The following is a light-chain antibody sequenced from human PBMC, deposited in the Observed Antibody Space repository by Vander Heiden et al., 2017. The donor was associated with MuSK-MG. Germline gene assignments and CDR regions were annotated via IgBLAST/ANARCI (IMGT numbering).Light chain of an antibody. CDR3: QQTDNNPFFT. V-gene: IGKV1-39*01. Sequence: DIRMTQSPSSLSASLGDRVTITCRASRGISFYLNWYQQKPGKAPKVLIYGASTLHSGVPSRFSGSGYGTDFTLTITNRQPEDFAPYYCQQTDNNPFFTCGHGTTVEVK. CDR1: RGISFY. J-gene: IGKJ3*01. CDR2: GAS.